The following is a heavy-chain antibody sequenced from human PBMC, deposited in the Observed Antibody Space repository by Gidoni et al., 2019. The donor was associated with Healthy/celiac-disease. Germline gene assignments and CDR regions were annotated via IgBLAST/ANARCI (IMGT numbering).Heavy chain of an antibody. CDR2: ISYDGSNK. D-gene: IGHD2-2*02. CDR1: GLTFSRPA. CDR3: TPDIVVVPAAITGGFDY. V-gene: IGHV3-30-3*01. J-gene: IGHJ4*02. Sequence: QVQLVESGGGLVQPGRSLRLSCAASGLTFSRPAMHWVRQAPGKGLEWWAVISYDGSNKYYADAVKGRFTISRDNSKNTLYLQMNSLRAEDTAVYYCTPDIVVVPAAITGGFDYWGQGTLVTVSS.